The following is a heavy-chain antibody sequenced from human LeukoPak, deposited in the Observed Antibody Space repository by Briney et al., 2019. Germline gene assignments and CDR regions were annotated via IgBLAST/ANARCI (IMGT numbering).Heavy chain of an antibody. CDR2: IDWDGDK. CDR3: ARKGSAWNYFDY. J-gene: IGHJ4*02. CDR1: GFSLSTSGMC. V-gene: IGHV2-70*11. D-gene: IGHD6-19*01. Sequence: SGPALVKPTQTLTLTCTFSGFSLSTSGMCVSWVRQPRGKALEWLGRIDWDGDKWYSTSLKTRLTISKDTSNNQVVLTMTNMDPVDTATYYCARKGSAWNYFDYWGQGALVTVSS.